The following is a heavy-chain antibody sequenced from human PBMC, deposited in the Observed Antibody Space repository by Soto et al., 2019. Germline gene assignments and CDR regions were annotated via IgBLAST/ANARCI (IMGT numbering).Heavy chain of an antibody. V-gene: IGHV3-48*01. D-gene: IGHD2-21*02. CDR2: ISSGSSTI. CDR1: GFTFSSHS. Sequence: EVQLVESGGGSVQPGGSLRLSCAASGFTFSSHSMNWVRQAPGKGLEWVSYISSGSSTIYYADSVKGRFTISRDNAKNSLYLQMNSLRAEDTAVYYCASTVVVTASGYGMDVWGQGTTVTVSS. CDR3: ASTVVVTASGYGMDV. J-gene: IGHJ6*02.